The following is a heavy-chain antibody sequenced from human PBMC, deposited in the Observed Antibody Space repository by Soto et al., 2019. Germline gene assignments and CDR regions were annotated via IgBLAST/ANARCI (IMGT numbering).Heavy chain of an antibody. J-gene: IGHJ4*02. CDR3: ARASEYSGFYSCY. CDR2: IIPILGIA. D-gene: IGHD5-12*01. V-gene: IGHV1-69*02. Sequence: QVQLVQSGAEVKKPGSSVKVSCKASGGTFISYTISWVRQAPGQGLEWMGRIIPILGIANYAQKFQGRVTITADKSTSTAYMELSSLRSEDTAVYYCARASEYSGFYSCYWGQGTLVTVS. CDR1: GGTFISYT.